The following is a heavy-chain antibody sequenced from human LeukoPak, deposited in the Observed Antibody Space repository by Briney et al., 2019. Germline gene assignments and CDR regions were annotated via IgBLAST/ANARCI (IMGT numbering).Heavy chain of an antibody. J-gene: IGHJ4*02. CDR2: IDTNTGNP. Sequence: GASVKVSCKASGYSFTMNAMNWVRQAPGQGLEWMGWIDTNTGNPTYAQGFTGRFVFSLDTSVSTAYLQISSLKPEDTAVYYCARVFFGWLIDYWGQGTLVTVSS. V-gene: IGHV7-4-1*02. CDR1: GYSFTMNA. D-gene: IGHD3-3*01. CDR3: ARVFFGWLIDY.